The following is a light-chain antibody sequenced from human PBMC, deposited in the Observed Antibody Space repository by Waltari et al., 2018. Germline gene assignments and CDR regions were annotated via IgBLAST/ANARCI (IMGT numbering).Light chain of an antibody. CDR3: QQYGSSRA. CDR1: QSVSSSY. Sequence: IVLTPSPGTLSLSPGARATLSCRASQSVSSSYLAWYQQKPGQAPRLLIYGASSRATGIPDRFSGSGSGTDFTLTISRLEPEDFAVYYCQQYGSSRAFGQGTKVEIK. V-gene: IGKV3-20*01. J-gene: IGKJ1*01. CDR2: GAS.